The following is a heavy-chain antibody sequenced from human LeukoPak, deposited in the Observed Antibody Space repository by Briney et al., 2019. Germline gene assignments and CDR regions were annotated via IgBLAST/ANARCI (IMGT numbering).Heavy chain of an antibody. D-gene: IGHD2-2*01. CDR1: GYTSTRHG. CDR2: ISGYNGDT. J-gene: IGHJ5*02. CDR3: ARDPSNTSGRMTWFDP. V-gene: IGHV1-18*04. Sequence: GASVMVSCKASGYTSTRHGISWVRQAPGQGLEWMGWISGYNGDTNYAQKFQGRVTVTKDTSASTAYMELRSLTSDDTAVYYCARDPSNTSGRMTWFDPWGQGTLVTVSS.